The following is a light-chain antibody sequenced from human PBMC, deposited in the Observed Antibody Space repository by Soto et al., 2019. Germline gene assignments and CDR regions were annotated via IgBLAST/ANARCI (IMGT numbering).Light chain of an antibody. CDR2: GAS. V-gene: IGKV3-15*01. J-gene: IGKJ1*01. Sequence: EIVMTQSPGTLSVSPGERVTLSCRASQSVDSNLAWYSQRPGQAPRLLIYGASTRATGIPARFSGSGSGTEFTLTISGLQSEDFAVYFCHQYNNWLWTFGKGTRVEIK. CDR3: HQYNNWLWT. CDR1: QSVDSN.